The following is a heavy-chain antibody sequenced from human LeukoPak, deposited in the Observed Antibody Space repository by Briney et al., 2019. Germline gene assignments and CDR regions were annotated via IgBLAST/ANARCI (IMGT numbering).Heavy chain of an antibody. J-gene: IGHJ4*02. CDR3: AKAANYDILTGYYLDY. V-gene: IGHV3-23*01. CDR2: ISGRGYST. Sequence: GGSLRLSCAASGFTFSSYAMSWVRQAPGKGLEWVSAISGRGYSTYYADSVKGRFIISRDNSKNTLYLQMNNLRAEDTAIYYCAKAANYDILTGYYLDYWGQGTLVTVSS. CDR1: GFTFSSYA. D-gene: IGHD3-9*01.